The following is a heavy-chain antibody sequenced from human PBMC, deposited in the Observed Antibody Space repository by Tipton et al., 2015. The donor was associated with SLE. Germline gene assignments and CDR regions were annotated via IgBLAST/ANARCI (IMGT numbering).Heavy chain of an antibody. D-gene: IGHD4-23*01. Sequence: LRLSCTVSGGSITSGYYYWNWIRQPPGKGLEWVGHIYHNGITNYNPYLKSRVTMSVATSKNQFSLKLISVTAADTAVYYCARAPRGVGTQYYFDYWGQGTLVTVSS. J-gene: IGHJ4*02. CDR2: IYHNGIT. CDR3: ARAPRGVGTQYYFDY. CDR1: GGSITSGYYY. V-gene: IGHV4-61*01.